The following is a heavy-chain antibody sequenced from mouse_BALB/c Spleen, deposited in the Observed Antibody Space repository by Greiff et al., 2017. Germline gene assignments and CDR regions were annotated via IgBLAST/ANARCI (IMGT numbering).Heavy chain of an antibody. Sequence: EVQLVESGGGLVQPGGSLRLSCATSGFTFTDYYMSWVRQPPGKALEWLGFIRNKANGYTTEYSASVKGRFTISRDNSQSILYLQMNTLRAEDSATYYCARDDMGFDYWGQGTTLTVSS. V-gene: IGHV7-3*02. J-gene: IGHJ2*01. CDR1: GFTFTDYY. CDR3: ARDDMGFDY. D-gene: IGHD1-1*02. CDR2: IRNKANGYTT.